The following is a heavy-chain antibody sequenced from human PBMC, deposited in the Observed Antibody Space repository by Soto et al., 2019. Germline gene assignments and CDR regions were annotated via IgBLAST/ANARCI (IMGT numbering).Heavy chain of an antibody. D-gene: IGHD3-3*01. CDR3: ARAVKQLRFLEWLYGHYFDY. CDR1: GGSFSGYY. CDR2: INHSGST. V-gene: IGHV4-34*01. Sequence: PSETLSLTCAVYGGSFSGYYWSWIRQPPGKGLEWIGEINHSGSTNYNPSLKSRVTISVDTSKNQFSLKLSSVTAADTAVYYCARAVKQLRFLEWLYGHYFDYWGQGTLVTVSS. J-gene: IGHJ4*02.